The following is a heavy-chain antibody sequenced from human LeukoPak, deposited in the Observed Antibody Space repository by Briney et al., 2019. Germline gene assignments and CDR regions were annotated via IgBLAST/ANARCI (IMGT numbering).Heavy chain of an antibody. Sequence: PGGSLRLSCAASGFTVRSNYMSWVRQAPGKGLEWVSVIYSGGSTYYADSVKGRFTISRDNSKNTLYLQMNSLRAEDTAVYYCASRNPVGYCSGGSCGRGLTDYWGQGTLVTVSS. CDR1: GFTVRSNY. CDR3: ASRNPVGYCSGGSCGRGLTDY. V-gene: IGHV3-53*01. J-gene: IGHJ4*02. D-gene: IGHD2-15*01. CDR2: IYSGGST.